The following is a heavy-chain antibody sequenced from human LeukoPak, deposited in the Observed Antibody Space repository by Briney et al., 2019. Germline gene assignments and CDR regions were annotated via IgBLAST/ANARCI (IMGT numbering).Heavy chain of an antibody. CDR3: AKDKGYYYGSGSPLYFDY. D-gene: IGHD3-10*01. J-gene: IGHJ4*02. V-gene: IGHV3-23*01. Sequence: GGSLRLSCAASGFTFSSYAMSWVRQAPGKGLEWVSAISGSGGSTYYADSVKGRFTISRDNSKNTLYLQMNSLRAEDTAVYYCAKDKGYYYGSGSPLYFDYWGQGTLVTVSS. CDR1: GFTFSSYA. CDR2: ISGSGGST.